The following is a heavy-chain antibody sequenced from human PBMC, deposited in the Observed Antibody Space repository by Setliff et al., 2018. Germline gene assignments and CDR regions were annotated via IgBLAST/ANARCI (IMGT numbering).Heavy chain of an antibody. CDR3: ARSFSRREKFLLDY. CDR2: IYYIGST. CDR1: GGSISSGDYY. J-gene: IGHJ4*02. V-gene: IGHV4-30-4*08. Sequence: SETLSLTCTVSGGSISSGDYYWSWIRQPPGKGLEWIAYIYYIGSTYYNPSLKSRVTISVDTSKNQFSLNLTSVTAADTAVYYCARSFSRREKFLLDYWGQGALVTVSS.